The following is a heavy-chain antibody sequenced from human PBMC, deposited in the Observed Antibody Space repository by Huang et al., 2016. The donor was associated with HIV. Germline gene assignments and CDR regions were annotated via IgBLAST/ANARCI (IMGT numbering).Heavy chain of an antibody. CDR1: GFTFSSYA. D-gene: IGHD3-10*01. CDR2: ISYDGSNQ. Sequence: QERLVESGGGVVQPGRSLRLSCAASGFTFSSYAMHWVRQAPGKGLEGVAVISYDGSNQHYVDSGKGRFTSSRDNSKKMVYLQMNSLRMGDTAVDYCARGSAGVLWFGEMWGQGTLVTVSS. CDR3: ARGSAGVLWFGEM. V-gene: IGHV3-30*04. J-gene: IGHJ4*02.